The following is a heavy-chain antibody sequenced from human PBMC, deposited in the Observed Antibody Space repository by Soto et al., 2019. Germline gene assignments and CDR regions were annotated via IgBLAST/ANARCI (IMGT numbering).Heavy chain of an antibody. D-gene: IGHD3-10*01. Sequence: ASVKVSCKASGYTFTSYDINWVRQATGQGLEWMGWMNPNSGDTGYAQKFQGRVTMTRNTSISTAYMELSSLRSEDTAVYYCARCAVRGVPYSPPMDVWGQGTTVTVSS. CDR3: ARCAVRGVPYSPPMDV. CDR1: GYTFTSYD. V-gene: IGHV1-8*01. CDR2: MNPNSGDT. J-gene: IGHJ6*02.